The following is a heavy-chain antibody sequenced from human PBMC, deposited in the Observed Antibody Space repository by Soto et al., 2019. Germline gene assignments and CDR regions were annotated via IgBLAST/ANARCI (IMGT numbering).Heavy chain of an antibody. V-gene: IGHV3-30*18. CDR2: ISYDGSNK. D-gene: IGHD3-3*01. CDR3: AKSVRFLEWNDYFDY. CDR1: GFTFSSYG. J-gene: IGHJ4*02. Sequence: QVQLVESGGGVVQPGRSLRLSCAASGFTFSSYGMHWVRQAPGKGLEWVAVISYDGSNKYYADSVKGRFTISRDNSKNALYLQMKRLRAEDTAVYYCAKSVRFLEWNDYFDYWGQGTLVTVSS.